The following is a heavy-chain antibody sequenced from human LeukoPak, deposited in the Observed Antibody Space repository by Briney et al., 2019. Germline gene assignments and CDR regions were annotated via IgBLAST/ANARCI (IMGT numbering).Heavy chain of an antibody. CDR2: IYYSGST. V-gene: IGHV4-30-4*01. CDR3: ARDSSGYYFDY. Sequence: WIGYIYYSGSTYYNPSLKSRVTISVDTSKNQFSLKLSSVTAADTAVYYCARDSSGYYFDYWGQGTLVTVSS. D-gene: IGHD3-22*01. J-gene: IGHJ4*02.